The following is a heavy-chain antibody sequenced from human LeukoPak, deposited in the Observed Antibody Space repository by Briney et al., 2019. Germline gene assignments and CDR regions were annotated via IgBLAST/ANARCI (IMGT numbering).Heavy chain of an antibody. Sequence: GASVKVSCKASGYTFTGYYIHWVRQAPGQGLERMGWINPNSGGTNYAQRFQGRVTMTRETSISAAYMELSRLSSDDTAVYYCATSTGTDAFDIWGQGTLVTVSS. J-gene: IGHJ3*02. CDR2: INPNSGGT. V-gene: IGHV1-2*02. D-gene: IGHD1-1*01. CDR1: GYTFTGYY. CDR3: ATSTGTDAFDI.